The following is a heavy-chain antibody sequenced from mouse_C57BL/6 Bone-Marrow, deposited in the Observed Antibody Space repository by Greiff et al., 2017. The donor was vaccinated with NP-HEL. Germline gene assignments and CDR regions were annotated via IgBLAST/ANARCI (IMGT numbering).Heavy chain of an antibody. Sequence: VQLQQSGPELVKPGDSVKISCKASGYSFTGYFMNWVMQSHGKSLEWIGRINPYNGDTFYNQKFKGKATLTVDKSSSTAHMELRSLTSEDSAVYYCARSRLLGGVFDVWGTGTTVTVSS. CDR2: INPYNGDT. CDR3: ARSRLLGGVFDV. V-gene: IGHV1-20*01. J-gene: IGHJ1*03. D-gene: IGHD4-1*01. CDR1: GYSFTGYF.